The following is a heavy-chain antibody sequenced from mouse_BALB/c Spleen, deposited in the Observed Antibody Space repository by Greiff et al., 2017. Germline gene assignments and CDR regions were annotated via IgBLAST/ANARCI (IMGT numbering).Heavy chain of an antibody. D-gene: IGHD1-1*01. CDR1: GFNIKDTY. J-gene: IGHJ4*01. Sequence: EVQLKQSGAELLKPGASVKLSCTASGFNIKDTYMHWVKQRPELGLEWIGRIDPANGNTKYDPKFQGKATITADTSSNTAYLQLSSLTSEDTAVYYCARDYGSSTYYYAMDYWGQGTSVTVSS. CDR2: IDPANGNT. CDR3: ARDYGSSTYYYAMDY. V-gene: IGHV14-3*02.